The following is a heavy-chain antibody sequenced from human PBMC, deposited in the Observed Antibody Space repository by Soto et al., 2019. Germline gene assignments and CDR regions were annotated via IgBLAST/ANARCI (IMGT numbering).Heavy chain of an antibody. V-gene: IGHV4-30-4*01. Sequence: SETLSLTCAVSGDSFSSGDYYWSWIRQSPRKGLEWIGYIDNSGSPYYNPSLKSRVTISLETSKYQFFLRLSSVTAAATAVYYCARAKGDALHTEHWGRGTLVTVSS. J-gene: IGHJ4*02. CDR3: ARAKGDALHTEH. D-gene: IGHD1-1*01. CDR2: IDNSGSP. CDR1: GDSFSSGDYY.